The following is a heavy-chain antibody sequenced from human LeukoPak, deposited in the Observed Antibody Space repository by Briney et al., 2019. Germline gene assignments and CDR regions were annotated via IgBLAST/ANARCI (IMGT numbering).Heavy chain of an antibody. CDR3: AKDCPEEEWLSPPNYDGMDV. CDR1: GFTFSSNA. Sequence: PGGYLRLSGAGSGFTFSSNAMGWVRQAPGKGLEWVSATSGSGGSTDYADSVKGRFTISRDNSQNTLYLQMSSLRAEDTAVYYCAKDCPEEEWLSPPNYDGMDVWGQGTTVTVSS. V-gene: IGHV3-23*01. J-gene: IGHJ6*02. CDR2: TSGSGGST. D-gene: IGHD3-3*01.